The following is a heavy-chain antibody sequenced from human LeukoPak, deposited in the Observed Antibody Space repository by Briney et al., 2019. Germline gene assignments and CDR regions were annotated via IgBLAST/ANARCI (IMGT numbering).Heavy chain of an antibody. CDR2: ISSSGSTI. V-gene: IGHV3-48*03. J-gene: IGHJ4*02. CDR1: GFTFSSYE. CDR3: ARGRVSSPGSDPFDY. D-gene: IGHD1-26*01. Sequence: TGGSLRFSCAASGFTFSSYETNWVRQAPGKGLEWVSYISSSGSTIYYADSVKGRFTISRDNAKNSLYLQMNSLRAEDTAVYYCARGRVSSPGSDPFDYWGQGTLVTVSS.